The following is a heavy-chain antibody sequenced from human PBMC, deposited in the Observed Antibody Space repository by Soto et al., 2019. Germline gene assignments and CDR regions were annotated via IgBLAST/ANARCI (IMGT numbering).Heavy chain of an antibody. J-gene: IGHJ4*02. CDR3: ARSDTAMVTH. V-gene: IGHV1-69*13. Sequence: SVKVSCKASGGTFSSYAISWVRQAPGQGLEWMGGIIPIFGTANYARKFQGRVTITADESTSTAYMELSSLRSEDTAVYYCARSDTAMVTHWGQGTLVTVSS. CDR2: IIPIFGTA. CDR1: GGTFSSYA. D-gene: IGHD5-18*01.